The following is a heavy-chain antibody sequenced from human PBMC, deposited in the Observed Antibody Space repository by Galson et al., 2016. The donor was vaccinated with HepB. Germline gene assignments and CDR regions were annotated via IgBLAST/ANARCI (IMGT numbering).Heavy chain of an antibody. CDR3: ARIFPYTNYVGSFDY. CDR1: GASISTSGHY. V-gene: IGHV4-39*01. Sequence: ETLSLTCTVSGASISTSGHYGGWIRQPPGKGLEWIVSVSYSGTTYYNPSLKSRITTSVDTSKNQFSLKLRSVTAADTAVYYCARIFPYTNYVGSFDYWGQGTMVTVSS. D-gene: IGHD4-11*01. CDR2: VSYSGTT. J-gene: IGHJ3*01.